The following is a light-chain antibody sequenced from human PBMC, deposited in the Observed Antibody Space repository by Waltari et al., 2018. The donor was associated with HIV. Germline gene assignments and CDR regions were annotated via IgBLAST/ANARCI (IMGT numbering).Light chain of an antibody. J-gene: IGKJ1*01. CDR1: QSVINNY. V-gene: IGKV3-20*01. CDR3: QQFGTSPRT. CDR2: GAS. Sequence: EIVLTQSPGTLSLSPGERATLSCRASQSVINNYLAWYQQKPGQAPRLLIYGASSRATGIPDRFSGTWSGTDFTLSISRLEPEDFAVYYCQQFGTSPRTFGQGTKVEIK.